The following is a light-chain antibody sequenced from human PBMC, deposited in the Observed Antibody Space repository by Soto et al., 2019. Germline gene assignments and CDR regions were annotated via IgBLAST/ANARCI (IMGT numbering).Light chain of an antibody. CDR1: EGVNNY. CDR3: QKFNSAPFT. V-gene: IGKV1-27*01. J-gene: IGKJ3*01. Sequence: DIQMTQSPSSLSASVGDRVTITCRASEGVNNYLAWYQQKPGKVPQLLIYSASTLHPGVPSRFSGSGSGTDFTLTISSLQPEDVATYYCQKFNSAPFTFGPGTKVDIK. CDR2: SAS.